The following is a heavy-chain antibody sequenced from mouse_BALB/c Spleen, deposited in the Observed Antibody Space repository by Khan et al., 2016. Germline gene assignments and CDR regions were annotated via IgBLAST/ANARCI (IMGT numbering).Heavy chain of an antibody. D-gene: IGHD1-2*01. Sequence: EVQLLESGAGLVKPGGSLKLSCAASGFDFSRYWMCWFRQAPGKGLEWIGEINPDSSTTNYTPSLKDKFIITRDNAKNTLFLQMSTVRSEDTALSYCASRHCYGYMNYWGQGTTLTVSS. CDR1: GFDFSRYW. V-gene: IGHV4-1*02. CDR3: ASRHCYGYMNY. J-gene: IGHJ2*01. CDR2: INPDSSTT.